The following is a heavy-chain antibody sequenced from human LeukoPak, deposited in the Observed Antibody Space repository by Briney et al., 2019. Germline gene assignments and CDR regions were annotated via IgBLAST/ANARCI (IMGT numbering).Heavy chain of an antibody. CDR2: MYFDGSS. V-gene: IGHV4-59*01. CDR1: GASINSYY. Sequence: PSETLSLTCALPGASINSYYWSWIRQTPGKRLEWIAYMYFDGSSNYNPSLEGRVTIFLDTPKNHLSLKLTSVTPADTAVYYCARGQGFGEDWGQGTLVTVSS. D-gene: IGHD3-10*01. CDR3: ARGQGFGED. J-gene: IGHJ4*02.